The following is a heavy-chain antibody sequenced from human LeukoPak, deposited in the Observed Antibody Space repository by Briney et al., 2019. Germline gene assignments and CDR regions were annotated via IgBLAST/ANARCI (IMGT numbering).Heavy chain of an antibody. J-gene: IGHJ4*02. D-gene: IGHD3-10*01. Sequence: GESLKISCKGSGYSFTDYWIGWVRQMPGKGLEWMGIIFPGDFELKYSRSFQGQVIISVDKSIDTAYLQWSSLQSSDTAMYYCARLAKFGELILDYWGQGTLVTVSS. CDR2: IFPGDFEL. CDR1: GYSFTDYW. V-gene: IGHV5-51*01. CDR3: ARLAKFGELILDY.